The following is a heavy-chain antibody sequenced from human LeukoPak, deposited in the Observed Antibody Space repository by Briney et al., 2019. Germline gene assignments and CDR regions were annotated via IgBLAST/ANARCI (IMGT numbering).Heavy chain of an antibody. D-gene: IGHD1-1*01. J-gene: IGHJ4*02. V-gene: IGHV3-23*01. CDR1: GFTFSDYA. CDR3: AKAGIGADGAGFLCEY. Sequence: GGSLTLSCAASGFTFSDYAMSWVRQAPGKGLEWVSTASYYVGKQYHADSVRGRFTVSRDNSRNTVSLQMSSLRVEDAGIYYCAKAGIGADGAGFLCEYWGQGTLVTVSS. CDR2: ASYYVGKQ.